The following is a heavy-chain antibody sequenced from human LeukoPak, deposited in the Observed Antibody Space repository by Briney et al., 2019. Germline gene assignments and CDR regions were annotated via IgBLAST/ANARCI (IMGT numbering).Heavy chain of an antibody. CDR2: IDASDVNT. J-gene: IGHJ4*02. Sequence: ASVKVSCKASGYTFTTYVISWRRQAPGQGLEWRGWIDASDVNTNYAQKVQGRVTITTDTSTTTAYMELRSLRFDDTAVYYCARDYDYVPDFWGQGTLVTVSS. CDR3: ARDYDYVPDF. D-gene: IGHD3-16*01. CDR1: GYTFTTYV. V-gene: IGHV1-18*01.